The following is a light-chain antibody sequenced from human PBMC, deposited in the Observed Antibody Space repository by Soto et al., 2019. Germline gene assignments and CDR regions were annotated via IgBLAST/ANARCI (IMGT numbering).Light chain of an antibody. J-gene: IGKJ2*01. Sequence: EVVLTQSPGTLSLSPGERASLSCRASQSVSNNYLAWYQQKPGQSPTLLIFGSTDSATGIPERFSGSGSETDFTLTISRLEPEDFAVYYCQQYGSSPPYTFGQGTKREIK. CDR2: GST. V-gene: IGKV3-20*01. CDR1: QSVSNNY. CDR3: QQYGSSPPYT.